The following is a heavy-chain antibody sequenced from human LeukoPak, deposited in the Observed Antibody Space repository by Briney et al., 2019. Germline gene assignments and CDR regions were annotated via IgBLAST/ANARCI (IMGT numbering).Heavy chain of an antibody. J-gene: IGHJ4*02. CDR3: ARGGLYSYGHFDY. Sequence: GGSPRLSCAASGFTFSSYWMHWVRQAPGKGLVWVSRINSDGSSTSYADSVKGRFTISRDNAKNTLYLQMNSLRAEDTAVYYCARGGLYSYGHFDYWGQGTLVTVSS. CDR1: GFTFSSYW. CDR2: INSDGSST. V-gene: IGHV3-74*01. D-gene: IGHD5-18*01.